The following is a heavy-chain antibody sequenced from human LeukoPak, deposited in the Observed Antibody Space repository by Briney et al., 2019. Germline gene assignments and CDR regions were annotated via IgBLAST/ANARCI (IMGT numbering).Heavy chain of an antibody. Sequence: GGSLRLSCAASGFTFSSYWMSWVRQAPGKGLEWVANIKQDGSEKYYVDSVKGRFTISRGNAKNSLYLQMNSLRAEDTAVYYCARVKYSSSWYTYYFDYWGQGTLVTVSS. CDR3: ARVKYSSSWYTYYFDY. J-gene: IGHJ4*02. V-gene: IGHV3-7*01. CDR2: IKQDGSEK. D-gene: IGHD6-13*01. CDR1: GFTFSSYW.